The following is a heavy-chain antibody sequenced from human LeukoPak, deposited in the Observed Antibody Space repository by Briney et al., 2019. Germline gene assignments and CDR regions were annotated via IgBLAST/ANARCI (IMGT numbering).Heavy chain of an antibody. Sequence: PSETLSLTCAVYGGSFSGYYWSWIRQPPGKGLDWIGEINHSGSTNYNPSLKSRVTISVDTAKNQFSLKLSSVTAADTAVYYCARGAHYYDTSLGYWGQGTLVTVSS. CDR3: ARGAHYYDTSLGY. D-gene: IGHD3-22*01. CDR1: GGSFSGYY. J-gene: IGHJ4*02. CDR2: INHSGST. V-gene: IGHV4-34*01.